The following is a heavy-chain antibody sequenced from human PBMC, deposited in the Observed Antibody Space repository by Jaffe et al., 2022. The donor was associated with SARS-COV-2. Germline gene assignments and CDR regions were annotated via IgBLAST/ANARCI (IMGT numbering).Heavy chain of an antibody. Sequence: EVQLVESGGGLIQPGGSLRLSCAASGFTVSSNYMSWVRQAPGKGLEWVSVIYSGGSTYYADSVKGRFTISRDNSKNTLYLQMNSLRAEDTAVYYCAREGAMVHARGAFDIWGQGTMVTVSS. D-gene: IGHD5-18*01. CDR2: IYSGGST. J-gene: IGHJ3*02. CDR1: GFTVSSNY. CDR3: AREGAMVHARGAFDI. V-gene: IGHV3-53*01.